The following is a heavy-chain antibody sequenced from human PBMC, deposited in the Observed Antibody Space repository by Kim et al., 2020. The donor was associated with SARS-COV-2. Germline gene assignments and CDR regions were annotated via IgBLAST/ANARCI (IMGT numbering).Heavy chain of an antibody. Sequence: ASVKVSCKASGYTFTSYGISWVRQAPGQGLEWMGWISAYNGNTNYAQKLQGRVTMTTDTSTSTAYMELRSLRSDDTAVYYCARMGDDYGGVNNWFDPWGQGTLVTVSS. J-gene: IGHJ5*02. V-gene: IGHV1-18*01. CDR1: GYTFTSYG. CDR3: ARMGDDYGGVNNWFDP. D-gene: IGHD4-17*01. CDR2: ISAYNGNT.